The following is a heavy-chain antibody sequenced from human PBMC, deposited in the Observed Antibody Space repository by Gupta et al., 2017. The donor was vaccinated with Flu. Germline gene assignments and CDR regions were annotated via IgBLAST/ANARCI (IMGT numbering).Heavy chain of an antibody. D-gene: IGHD3-3*01. CDR3: AKGGDFWGTTNWFDP. Sequence: EVQLLESGGGLVQPGGSLRLSCAASGFTFTMSWVRQAPGKGLEWVSAIGGFGGSPYYADSVKGRFTISRDNSKNMLYLQMNSLRAEDTAVYYCAKGGDFWGTTNWFDPWGQGTRVTVSS. J-gene: IGHJ5*02. CDR1: GFTFT. CDR2: IGGFGGSP. V-gene: IGHV3-23*01.